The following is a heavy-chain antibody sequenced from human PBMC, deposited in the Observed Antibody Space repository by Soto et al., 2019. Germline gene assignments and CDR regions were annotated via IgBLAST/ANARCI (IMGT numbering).Heavy chain of an antibody. CDR3: GQYQRIYYWFDP. CDR2: IYSSGST. CDR1: GCSISSGDYY. D-gene: IGHD2-2*02. V-gene: IGHV4-30-4*01. J-gene: IGHJ5*02. Sequence: QVQLQESGPGLVKPSQTLSLTCTVSGCSISSGDYYWSWNRQPPGKGLEWIGYIYSSGSTYYDTSLKSRVTVSVGTSKNQFSLNLSSVTAADTAVYYCGQYQRIYYWFDPWGQGTLDTVSS.